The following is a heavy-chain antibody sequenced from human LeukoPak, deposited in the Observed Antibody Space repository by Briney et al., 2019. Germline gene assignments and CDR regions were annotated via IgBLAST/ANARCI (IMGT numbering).Heavy chain of an antibody. CDR3: AKEQGYDSSGSFDY. CDR1: GFTFSDYA. J-gene: IGHJ4*02. Sequence: GGSLRLSCAASGFTFSDYAMSWVRQTPGKGLEWVSAISGSGDSTYYADSVKGQFTISRDISKNTLFLRMNSLRAEDTAVYYCAKEQGYDSSGSFDYWGRGTLVTVSS. V-gene: IGHV3-23*01. CDR2: ISGSGDST. D-gene: IGHD3-22*01.